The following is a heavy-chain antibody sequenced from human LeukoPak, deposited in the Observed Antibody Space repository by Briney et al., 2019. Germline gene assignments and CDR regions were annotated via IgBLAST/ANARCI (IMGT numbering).Heavy chain of an antibody. CDR2: IYYSGST. Sequence: SETLSLTCAVSGGSTSSYYWSWIRQPPGKGLEWIGYIYYSGSTNYNPSLKSRVTISVDTSKNQFSLKLSSVTAADTAVYYCARGVNYDSSGYHPPFSYWGQGTLVTVSS. CDR1: GGSTSSYY. CDR3: ARGVNYDSSGYHPPFSY. D-gene: IGHD3-22*01. V-gene: IGHV4-59*01. J-gene: IGHJ4*02.